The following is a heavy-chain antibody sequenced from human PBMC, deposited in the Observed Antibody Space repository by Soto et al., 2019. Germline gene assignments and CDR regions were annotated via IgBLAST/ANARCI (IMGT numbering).Heavy chain of an antibody. CDR2: IYYSGST. CDR1: GGSISSGVYY. V-gene: IGHV4-61*08. Sequence: SETMSLTCTVSGGSISSGVYYWSWNRKHPGKGLELIGYIYYSGSTYYNPSLKSRVTISVDTSRNQVSLKLSSVTAADSAVYFCARARYQLLHPYYYGMDVWGQGTTVTVSS. J-gene: IGHJ6*02. CDR3: ARARYQLLHPYYYGMDV. D-gene: IGHD2-2*01.